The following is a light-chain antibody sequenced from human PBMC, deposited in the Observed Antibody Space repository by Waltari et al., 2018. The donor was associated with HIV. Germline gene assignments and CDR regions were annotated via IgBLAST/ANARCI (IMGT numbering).Light chain of an antibody. CDR3: FSYGGSLHV. Sequence: QLVVTQSPSVSAPLGASVKLTCTLSGEYRSYGVAWHQQQPERGPRYWMTVNTYGSHTNIDGIPDRFLGSSSGTERYLTISNLQSEDEADYYCFSYGGSLHVFGTGTEVTVL. CDR1: GEYRSYG. J-gene: IGLJ1*01. V-gene: IGLV4-69*01. CDR2: VNTYGSH.